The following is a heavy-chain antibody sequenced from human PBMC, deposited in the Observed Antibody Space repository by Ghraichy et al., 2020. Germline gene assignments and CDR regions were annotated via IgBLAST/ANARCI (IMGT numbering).Heavy chain of an antibody. CDR1: GFTFYSYA. J-gene: IGHJ3*01. CDR3: AKDRREGGATPSVFDF. Sequence: GESLNISCAASGFTFYSYAMSWVRQAPGKGLEWVSGISRSGTSTYYADSVKGRFTISRDNSKITLNLQMNSLRAGDTAIYYCAKDRREGGATPSVFDFWGQGTMVTVSS. D-gene: IGHD1-26*01. V-gene: IGHV3-23*01. CDR2: ISRSGTST.